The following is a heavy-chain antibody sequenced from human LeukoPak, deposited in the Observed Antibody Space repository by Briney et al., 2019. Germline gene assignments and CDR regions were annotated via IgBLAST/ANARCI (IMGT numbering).Heavy chain of an antibody. J-gene: IGHJ4*02. V-gene: IGHV3-30*02. Sequence: GGSLRLSCAASGFTFSSYGMHWVRQAPGKGLEWVAVIWYDGSNKYYADSVKGRFTISRDNSKNTLYLQMNSLRAEDTAVYYCAKDLGDGYNFDYWGQGTLVTVSS. CDR1: GFTFSSYG. D-gene: IGHD5-24*01. CDR2: IWYDGSNK. CDR3: AKDLGDGYNFDY.